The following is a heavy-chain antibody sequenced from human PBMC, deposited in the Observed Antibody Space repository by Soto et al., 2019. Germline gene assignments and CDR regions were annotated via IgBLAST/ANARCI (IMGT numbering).Heavy chain of an antibody. CDR2: IIPILGIA. V-gene: IGHV1-69*08. CDR1: GGTFSSYT. Sequence: QVQLVQSGAEVKKPGSSVKVSCKASGGTFSSYTISWVRQAPGQGLEWMGRIIPILGIANYAQKFQGRVTITADKSTSTAYMELSSLRSEDTAVYYCARDPPVRGYSYGAFDYWGQGTLVTVSS. CDR3: ARDPPVRGYSYGAFDY. D-gene: IGHD5-18*01. J-gene: IGHJ4*02.